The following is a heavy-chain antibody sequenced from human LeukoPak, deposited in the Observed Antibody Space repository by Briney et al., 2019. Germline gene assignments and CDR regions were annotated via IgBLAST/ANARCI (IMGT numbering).Heavy chain of an antibody. CDR1: GGTFSSYA. D-gene: IGHD6-19*01. V-gene: IGHV1-69*04. Sequence: GASVKVSCKASGGTFSSYAISWVRQAPGQGLEWMGRIIPILGIANYAQKFQGRVTITADKSTSTAYMELSSLRSDDTAMYYCARVVIAVAGTYYFDYWGRGTLVTVSS. CDR2: IIPILGIA. J-gene: IGHJ4*02. CDR3: ARVVIAVAGTYYFDY.